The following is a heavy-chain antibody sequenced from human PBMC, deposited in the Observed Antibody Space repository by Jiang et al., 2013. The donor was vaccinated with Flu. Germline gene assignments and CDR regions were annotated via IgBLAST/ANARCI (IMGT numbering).Heavy chain of an antibody. V-gene: IGHV1-24*01. Sequence: GETIYAQKFLGRVTMTEDTSTDTAYMELSSLRSEDTAVYYCATVWTVTTGGSPRDYWGQGTLVTVSS. D-gene: IGHD4-17*01. CDR3: ATVWTVTTGGSPRDY. J-gene: IGHJ4*02. CDR2: GET.